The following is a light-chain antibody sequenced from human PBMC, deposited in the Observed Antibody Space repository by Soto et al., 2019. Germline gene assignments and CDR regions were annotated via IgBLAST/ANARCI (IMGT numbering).Light chain of an antibody. CDR1: QGIRID. CDR2: GAS. V-gene: IGKV1-17*02. J-gene: IGKJ1*01. Sequence: DIQVTRSPSSLSASVGDRVTITCRASQGIRIDLGWFQQRPGKAPKRLIYGASSLQSGVPSRFSGSGYGTEFTLTISNLQPEDFATYYCLQHNSFPRTFGQGTKVDIK. CDR3: LQHNSFPRT.